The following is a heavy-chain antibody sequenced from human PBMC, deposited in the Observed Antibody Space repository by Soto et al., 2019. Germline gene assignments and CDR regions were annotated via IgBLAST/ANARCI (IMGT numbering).Heavy chain of an antibody. V-gene: IGHV1-18*01. CDR1: GYIFTTYG. J-gene: IGHJ4*02. Sequence: QVHLVQSGAEVKKPGASVKVSCKGSGYIFTTYGITWVRQAPGQGLEWMGWISAHNGNTNYAQKLQGRVTVTRDTSTSTAYMELRNLRSDDTDVDYCARGRYGDYWGQGALVTVSS. D-gene: IGHD1-1*01. CDR3: ARGRYGDY. CDR2: ISAHNGNT.